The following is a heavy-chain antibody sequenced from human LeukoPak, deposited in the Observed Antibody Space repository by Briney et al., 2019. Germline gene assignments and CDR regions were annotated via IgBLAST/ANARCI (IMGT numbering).Heavy chain of an antibody. CDR1: GYSFTSYW. CDR2: IDPSDSYT. D-gene: IGHD3-22*01. J-gene: IGHJ4*02. CDR3: ARQRYYFDFSGYYHDY. Sequence: GESLKISCEGSGYSFTSYWISWVRQMPGKGLEWMGTIDPSDSYTNYSPSFQGHVTISADKSFSTAYLQWSSLKASDTAIYYCARQRYYFDFSGYYHDYWGQGTLVIVSA. V-gene: IGHV5-10-1*01.